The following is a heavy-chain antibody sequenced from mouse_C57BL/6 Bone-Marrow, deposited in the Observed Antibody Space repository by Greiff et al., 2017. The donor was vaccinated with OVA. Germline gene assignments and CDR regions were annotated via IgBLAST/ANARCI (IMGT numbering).Heavy chain of an antibody. CDR1: GYTFTDYE. CDR2: IDPETGGT. Sequence: LVESGAELVRPGASVTLSCKASGYTFTDYEMHWVKQTPVHGLEWIGAIDPETGGTAYNQKFKGKAILTADKYSSTAYMERRSLTSEDSAVYNCTRGYNGSSSFDYWGQGTTLTVSS. D-gene: IGHD1-1*01. J-gene: IGHJ2*01. V-gene: IGHV1-15*01. CDR3: TRGYNGSSSFDY.